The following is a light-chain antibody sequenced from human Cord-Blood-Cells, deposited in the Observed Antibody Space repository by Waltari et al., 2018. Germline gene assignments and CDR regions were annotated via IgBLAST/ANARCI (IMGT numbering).Light chain of an antibody. CDR2: EVS. CDR1: SSDVGGFNY. J-gene: IGLJ1*01. Sequence: QFALTQPASVSGSPGQSITTSCTGTSSDVGGFNYVPWYQQNPGKAPKPMIYEVSNRPAGVSNRFCGSKSGNTASLTISGLQAEDEADYYCSSYTSSSTLVFGTGTKVTVL. CDR3: SSYTSSSTLV. V-gene: IGLV2-14*01.